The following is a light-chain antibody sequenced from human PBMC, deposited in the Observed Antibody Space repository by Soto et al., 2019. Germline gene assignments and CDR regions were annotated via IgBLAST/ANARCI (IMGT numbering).Light chain of an antibody. Sequence: QSALTQPASVSGSPGQSITISCTGTSSDIGGYNFVSWYQHHPGKAPKFLIYEVSNRPSGVSNRFSGSKSGNTASLTISGLQAEDEADYYCSSYTTSGTHVVFGGGTKLTV. J-gene: IGLJ2*01. CDR3: SSYTTSGTHVV. V-gene: IGLV2-14*01. CDR1: SSDIGGYNF. CDR2: EVS.